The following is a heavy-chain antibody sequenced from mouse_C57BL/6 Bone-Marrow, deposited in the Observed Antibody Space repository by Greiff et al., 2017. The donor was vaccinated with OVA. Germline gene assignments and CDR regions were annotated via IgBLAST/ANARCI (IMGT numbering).Heavy chain of an antibody. CDR3: AYSNYDAMDY. CDR2: IHPHSGST. J-gene: IGHJ4*01. CDR1: GYTFTSYW. Sequence: QVQLQQPGAELVKPGASVKLSCKASGYTFTSYWMHWVKQRPGQGLEWIGMIHPHSGSTKYNEKFKSKATMTVDKSYLTAYMQLSSLTSEYSAVYYCAYSNYDAMDYWGQGTSVTVSS. V-gene: IGHV1-64*01. D-gene: IGHD2-5*01.